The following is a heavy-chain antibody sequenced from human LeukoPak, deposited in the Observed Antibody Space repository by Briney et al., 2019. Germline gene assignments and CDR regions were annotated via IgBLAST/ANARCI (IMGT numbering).Heavy chain of an antibody. CDR2: ISYDGSNK. CDR3: AKGVEMATILDY. Sequence: QPGRSLRLSCAASGYTSSSYGMHWVRQAPGKGLEWVAVISYDGSNKYYADSVKGRFTISRDNSKNTLYLQMNSLRAEDTAVYYCAKGVEMATILDYWGQGTLVTVSS. J-gene: IGHJ4*02. CDR1: GYTSSSYG. V-gene: IGHV3-30*18. D-gene: IGHD5-24*01.